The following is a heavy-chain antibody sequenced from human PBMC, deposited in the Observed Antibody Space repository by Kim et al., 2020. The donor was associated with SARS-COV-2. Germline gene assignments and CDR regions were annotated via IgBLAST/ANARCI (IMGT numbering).Heavy chain of an antibody. V-gene: IGHV3-23*01. J-gene: IGHJ2*01. Sequence: GGSLRLSCAASGFTFSSYAMSWVRQAPGKGLEWVSAISGSGGSTYYADSVKGRFTISRDNSKNTLYLQMNSLRAEDTAVYYCAKAKMGYDYVSWYFDLWGRGTLVTVSS. CDR1: GFTFSSYA. CDR2: ISGSGGST. CDR3: AKAKMGYDYVSWYFDL. D-gene: IGHD3-16*01.